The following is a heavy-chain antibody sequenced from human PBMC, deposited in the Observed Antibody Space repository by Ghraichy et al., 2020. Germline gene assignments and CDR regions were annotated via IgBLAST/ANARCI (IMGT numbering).Heavy chain of an antibody. CDR3: AKGGSRAVAGTAFDY. V-gene: IGHV3-9*01. D-gene: IGHD6-19*01. Sequence: LNISCAASGFTFDDYAMHLVRQAPGKGLEWVSGISWNGGSIGYADSVKGRFTISRDNAQNSLYLQMNSLRAEDTALYYCAKGGSRAVAGTAFDYWGQGTLVTVSA. J-gene: IGHJ4*02. CDR1: GFTFDDYA. CDR2: ISWNGGSI.